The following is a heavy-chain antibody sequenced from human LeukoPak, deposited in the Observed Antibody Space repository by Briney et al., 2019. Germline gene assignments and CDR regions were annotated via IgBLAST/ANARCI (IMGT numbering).Heavy chain of an antibody. V-gene: IGHV3-33*03. D-gene: IGHD6-13*01. CDR3: ARAYSRTYSYLYYMDV. Sequence: GGSLRLSCAASGFNFSTSGMHWVRQAPGKGLEWVAVMWHHGNYKYYADSVKGRFAISRDNSKNTLYLQMNSLSAEDTAVYYCARAYSRTYSYLYYMDVWGKGTTVIVSS. J-gene: IGHJ6*03. CDR1: GFNFSTSG. CDR2: MWHHGNYK.